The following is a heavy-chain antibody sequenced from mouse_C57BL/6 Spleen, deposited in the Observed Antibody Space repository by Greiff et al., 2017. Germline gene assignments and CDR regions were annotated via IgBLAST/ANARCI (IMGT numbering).Heavy chain of an antibody. J-gene: IGHJ4*01. CDR1: GFTFSDYG. V-gene: IGHV5-17*01. Sequence: EVKLVESGGGLVKPGGSLKLSCAASGFTFSDYGMHWVRQAPEKGLEWVAYISSGSSTIYYADKVKGRFTISRDNAKNTLFLQMTSLRAEDTAMYYCAREEMDYWGQGTSVTVSS. CDR2: ISSGSSTI. CDR3: AREEMDY.